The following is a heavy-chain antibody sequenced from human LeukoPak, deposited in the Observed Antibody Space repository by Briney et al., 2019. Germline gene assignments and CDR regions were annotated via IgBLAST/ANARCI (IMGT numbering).Heavy chain of an antibody. V-gene: IGHV4-34*01. CDR3: ARAEVAAYDY. CDR1: GGSFSGYY. J-gene: IGHJ4*02. CDR2: INHSGST. Sequence: SETLSLTCAVYGGSFSGYYWSWIRQPPGKGLEWIGEINHSGSTNYNPSLKSRVTISVDTSKNQFSLKLSPVTAADTAVYYYARAEVAAYDYWGQGTLVTVSS. D-gene: IGHD6-19*01.